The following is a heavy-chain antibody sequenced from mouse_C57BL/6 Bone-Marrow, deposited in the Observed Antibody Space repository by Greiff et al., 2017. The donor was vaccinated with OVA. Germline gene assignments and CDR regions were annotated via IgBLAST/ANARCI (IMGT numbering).Heavy chain of an antibody. D-gene: IGHD2-3*01. CDR1: GFSFNTYA. CDR2: IRSKSNNYAT. V-gene: IGHV10-1*01. J-gene: IGHJ2*01. Sequence: DVHLVESGGGLVQPKGSLKLSCAASGFSFNTYAMNWVRQAPGKGLEWVARIRSKSNNYATYYADSVKDRFTISRDDSESMLYLQMNNLKTEDTAMYYCVRQSDGPYCDYWGQGTTLTVSS. CDR3: VRQSDGPYCDY.